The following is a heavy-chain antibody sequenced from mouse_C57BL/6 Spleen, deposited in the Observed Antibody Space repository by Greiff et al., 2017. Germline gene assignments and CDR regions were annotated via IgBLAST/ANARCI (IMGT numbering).Heavy chain of an antibody. CDR3: AEGIYDGYLYYFDY. D-gene: IGHD2-3*01. V-gene: IGHV1-22*01. Sequence: EVQLVESGPELVKPGASVKMSCKASGYTFTDYNMHWVKQSHGKSLEWIGYINPNNGGTSYNQKFKGKATLTVNKSSSTAYMELRSLTSEDSAVYYCAEGIYDGYLYYFDYWGQGTTLTVSS. CDR2: INPNNGGT. J-gene: IGHJ2*01. CDR1: GYTFTDYN.